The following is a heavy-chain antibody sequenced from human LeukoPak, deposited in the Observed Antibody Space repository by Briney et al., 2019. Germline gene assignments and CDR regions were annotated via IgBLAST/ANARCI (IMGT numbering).Heavy chain of an antibody. CDR3: ARVRVAVAAPYYFDY. Sequence: GGSLRLSCAASGFTFSSYAMSWVRQAPGKGLEWVSAISGSGGSTYYADSVKGRFTISRDNAKNSLCLQMNSLRAEDTAVYYCARVRVAVAAPYYFDYWGQGTLVTVSS. J-gene: IGHJ4*02. CDR2: ISGSGGST. V-gene: IGHV3-23*01. CDR1: GFTFSSYA. D-gene: IGHD6-19*01.